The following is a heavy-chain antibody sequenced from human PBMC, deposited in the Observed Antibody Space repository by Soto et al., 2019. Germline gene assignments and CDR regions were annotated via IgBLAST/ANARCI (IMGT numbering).Heavy chain of an antibody. CDR1: GYTFTTFW. V-gene: IGHV5-10-1*01. D-gene: IGHD2-8*01. CDR2: VDPRDSYV. J-gene: IGHJ5*02. CDR3: ARIYCTTTTCDSWFDP. Sequence: GESLKIACTGFGYTFTTFWISWVRQMPGKGLEWLGRVDPRDSYVTYNPSFEGHVTISADKSISTAYLQWGSLKASDTAMYFCARIYCTTTTCDSWFDPWGQGTLVTVSS.